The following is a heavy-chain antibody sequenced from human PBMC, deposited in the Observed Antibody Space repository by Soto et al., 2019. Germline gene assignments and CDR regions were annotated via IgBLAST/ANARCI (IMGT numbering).Heavy chain of an antibody. CDR1: GFSLTTSRKR. CDR2: IDWDDDK. D-gene: IGHD2-15*01. J-gene: IGHJ3*02. CDR3: ARSSYCSGANCDPHGAFDI. Sequence: GSVPTLVNPTQTLTLTCTFSGFSLTTSRKRVSWIRQPPGKALEWLARIDWDDDKFYSTSLKTRLTISKDTSKNQVVLTMTNMDPVDTATYFCARSSYCSGANCDPHGAFDIWGQGTLVTVSS. V-gene: IGHV2-70*04.